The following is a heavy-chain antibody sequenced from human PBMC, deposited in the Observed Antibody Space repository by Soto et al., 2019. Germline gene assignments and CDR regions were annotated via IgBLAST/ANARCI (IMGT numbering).Heavy chain of an antibody. D-gene: IGHD2-2*01. V-gene: IGHV1-46*01. CDR3: AGEPGGYCSSTSCYGRGYYYYYGMDV. CDR1: GYTFTSYY. J-gene: IGHJ6*02. Sequence: QVQLVQSEAEVKKPGASVKVSCKASGYTFTSYYMHWVRQAPGQGLEWMGIINPSGGSTSYAQKFQGRVTMTRDTSTSTVYMELSSLRSEDTAVYYCAGEPGGYCSSTSCYGRGYYYYYGMDVWGQGTTVTVSS. CDR2: INPSGGST.